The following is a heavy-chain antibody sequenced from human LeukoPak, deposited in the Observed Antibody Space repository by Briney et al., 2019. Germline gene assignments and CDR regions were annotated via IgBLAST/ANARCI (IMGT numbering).Heavy chain of an antibody. CDR1: GYTFTSYD. Sequence: ASVKVSCKASGYTFTSYDITWVRQATGQGLEWMGWMNPNSGNTGYAQKFQGRVTITRNTSISTAYMELSSLRSEDTAVYYCARGGSWIQLWLAFDIWGQGTMVTVSS. CDR3: ARGGSWIQLWLAFDI. CDR2: MNPNSGNT. J-gene: IGHJ3*02. D-gene: IGHD5-18*01. V-gene: IGHV1-8*03.